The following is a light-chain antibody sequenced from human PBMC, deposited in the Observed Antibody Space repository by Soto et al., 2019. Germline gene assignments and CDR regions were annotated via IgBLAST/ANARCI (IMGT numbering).Light chain of an antibody. Sequence: SYELTQPLSVSVALGQTARITCGGNNIGSKNVHWYQQKPGQAPVLVIYRDSNRPSGIPERFSGSNSGNTATLTISRAQAGDEADYYCQVWDSSTAPYVFGTGTKLPVL. CDR1: NIGSKN. CDR2: RDS. J-gene: IGLJ1*01. CDR3: QVWDSSTAPYV. V-gene: IGLV3-9*01.